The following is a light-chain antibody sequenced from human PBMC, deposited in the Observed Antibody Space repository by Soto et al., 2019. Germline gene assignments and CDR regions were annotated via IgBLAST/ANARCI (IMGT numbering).Light chain of an antibody. J-gene: IGKJ3*01. CDR1: QSVRSS. V-gene: IGKV3-11*01. CDR2: DAS. Sequence: EIVLTQSPDTLSLSPGERATLSCRASQSVRSSLAWYQQKPGQAPRLLIYDASNRATGIPARFSGSGSGTDFTLTISSREPEDFAVYYCQQRSNWPPAVTVGPGTKVDIK. CDR3: QQRSNWPPAVT.